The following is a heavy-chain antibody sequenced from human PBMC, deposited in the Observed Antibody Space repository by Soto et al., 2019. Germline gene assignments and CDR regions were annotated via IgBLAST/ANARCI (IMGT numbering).Heavy chain of an antibody. Sequence: QVELKESGPGLVKPSETLSHTCTVSGGSVSSGGFYYHWIRQPPGKGLEWIGYVYYGGFTNYSPSLKSRPAISVDTSTGRISLNPASVTSVDTSVYYCASQTAPWGFDVWGQGTTVTVSS. V-gene: IGHV4-61*08. D-gene: IGHD7-27*01. J-gene: IGHJ6*02. CDR2: VYYGGFT. CDR1: GGSVSSGGFY. CDR3: ASQTAPWGFDV.